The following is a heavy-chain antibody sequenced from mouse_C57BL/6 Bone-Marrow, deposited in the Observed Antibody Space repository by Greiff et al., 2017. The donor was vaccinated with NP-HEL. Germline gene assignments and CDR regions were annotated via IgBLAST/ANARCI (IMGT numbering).Heavy chain of an antibody. V-gene: IGHV7-3*01. J-gene: IGHJ1*03. D-gene: IGHD2-5*01. CDR1: GFTFTDYY. CDR3: ARFAYYSKGGNWYFDV. Sequence: EVQGVESGGGLVQPGGSLSLSCAASGFTFTDYYMSWVRQPPGKALEWLGFIRNKANGYTTEYSASVKGRFTISRDNSQSILYLQMNALRAEDSATYYCARFAYYSKGGNWYFDVWGTGTTVTVSS. CDR2: IRNKANGYTT.